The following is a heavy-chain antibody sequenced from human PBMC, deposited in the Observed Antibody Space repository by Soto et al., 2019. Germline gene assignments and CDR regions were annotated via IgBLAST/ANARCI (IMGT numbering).Heavy chain of an antibody. CDR3: ARAGRWELLRGDAFDI. CDR2: IDPSDSYT. D-gene: IGHD1-26*01. CDR1: GYSFTSYW. Sequence: EVQLVQSGAEVKKPGQSLRISCKGSGYSFTSYWISWVRQMPGKGLEWMGRIDPSDSYTNYSPSFQGHVTISADKSISTAYLQWSSLKDSDTAMYYCARAGRWELLRGDAFDIWGQGTMVTVSS. J-gene: IGHJ3*02. V-gene: IGHV5-10-1*03.